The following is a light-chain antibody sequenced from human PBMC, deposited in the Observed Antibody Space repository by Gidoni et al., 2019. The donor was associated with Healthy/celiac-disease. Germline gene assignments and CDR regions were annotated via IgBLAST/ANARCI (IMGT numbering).Light chain of an antibody. V-gene: IGKV3-15*01. CDR2: GAS. CDR3: QQYNNWSPRT. Sequence: ILMKQSPATLSLSPGERATLSCRASQSVNSNLAWYQQKPGQAPRLLIYGASTRATGSPARFRGSGSGREVTLIISSMHSEDFAVYYCQQYNNWSPRTFGGGTKVEIK. J-gene: IGKJ4*01. CDR1: QSVNSN.